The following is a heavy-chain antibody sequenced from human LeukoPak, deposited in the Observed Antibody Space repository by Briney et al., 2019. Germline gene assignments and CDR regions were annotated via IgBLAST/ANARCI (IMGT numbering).Heavy chain of an antibody. CDR2: MNPNSGNT. V-gene: IGHV1-8*01. Sequence: ASVKVSCKASGYTFTSYDINWVRQATGQGLEWMGWMNPNSGNTGYAQKFQGRVTMTRNTSISTAYMELSSLRSEDTAVYYCARGQDSSGYYYVYYCYYGMDVWGQGTTVTVSS. CDR1: GYTFTSYD. D-gene: IGHD3-22*01. J-gene: IGHJ6*02. CDR3: ARGQDSSGYYYVYYCYYGMDV.